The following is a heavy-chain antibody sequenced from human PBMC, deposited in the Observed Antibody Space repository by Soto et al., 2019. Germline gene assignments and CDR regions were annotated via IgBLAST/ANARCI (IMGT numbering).Heavy chain of an antibody. J-gene: IGHJ4*02. CDR2: INPNSGGT. Sequence: QVQLVQSGAEVKKPGASVKVSCKASGYTFTGYYMHWVRQAPGQGLEWMGWINPNSGGTNYAQKFQGWVTMTRDTSISTAYMALSRMRSDDTAVYYCVRASLYSGYDSFDYWGQGTLVTVSS. V-gene: IGHV1-2*04. CDR3: VRASLYSGYDSFDY. D-gene: IGHD5-12*01. CDR1: GYTFTGYY.